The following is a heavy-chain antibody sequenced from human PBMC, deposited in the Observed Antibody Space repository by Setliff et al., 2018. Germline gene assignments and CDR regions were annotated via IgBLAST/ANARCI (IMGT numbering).Heavy chain of an antibody. CDR3: ARVRFSQPDRSSPWYYFDY. CDR1: GYTFTSYY. Sequence: ASVKVSCKASGYTFTSYYMHWVRQAPGQGLEWMGIINPSGGSTSYAQKFQGRVTVTRDTSTSTVYMELSSLRSEDTAVYYCARVRFSQPDRSSPWYYFDYWGQGTLVTVSS. CDR2: INPSGGST. D-gene: IGHD2-2*01. J-gene: IGHJ4*02. V-gene: IGHV1-46*01.